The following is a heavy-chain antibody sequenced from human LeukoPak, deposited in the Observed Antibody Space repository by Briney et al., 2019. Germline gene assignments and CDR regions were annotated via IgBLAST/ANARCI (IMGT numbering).Heavy chain of an antibody. D-gene: IGHD3-10*01. Sequence: SQTLLLTCAISGDSVSSNSAAWDWIRQSPPSGLEWLGRTYYRSKWYNDYAVSVKSRITINPDTSKNQFSLQLNSVTPEDTAVYYCAREAGIWFDPWGQGTLVTVSS. CDR1: GDSVSSNSAA. V-gene: IGHV6-1*01. CDR3: AREAGIWFDP. J-gene: IGHJ5*02. CDR2: TYYRSKWYN.